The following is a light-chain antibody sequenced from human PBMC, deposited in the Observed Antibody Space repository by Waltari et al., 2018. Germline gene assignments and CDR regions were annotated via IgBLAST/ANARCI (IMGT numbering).Light chain of an antibody. Sequence: SALTQPRSVSGSPGQSVTISCTGTSSDVGAYNFVSWYHQRPGQAPKLIIYDGNNRPAGVPVRFSASKSGNTPSLTISGLQPEDEADYHCCSSAGNPYVFGTGTEVTVL. V-gene: IGLV2-11*01. CDR3: CSSAGNPYV. J-gene: IGLJ1*01. CDR2: DGN. CDR1: SSDVGAYNF.